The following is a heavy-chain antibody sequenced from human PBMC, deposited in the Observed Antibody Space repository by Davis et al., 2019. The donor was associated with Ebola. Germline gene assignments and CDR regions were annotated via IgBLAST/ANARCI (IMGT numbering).Heavy chain of an antibody. CDR2: ISYDRSNK. J-gene: IGHJ4*02. D-gene: IGHD3-16*01. CDR1: GFNFSSYA. Sequence: PGGSLRLSCAASGFNFSSYAMHWVRQAPGKGLEWVAVISYDRSNKYYADSVKGRFTISRDNSKNTLYLQMNSLRAEDTAVYYCARDGDYVWGSYFYYFDYWGQGTLVTVSS. V-gene: IGHV3-30-3*01. CDR3: ARDGDYVWGSYFYYFDY.